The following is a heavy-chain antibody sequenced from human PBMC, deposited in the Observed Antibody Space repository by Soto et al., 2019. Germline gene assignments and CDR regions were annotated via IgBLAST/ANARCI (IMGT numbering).Heavy chain of an antibody. CDR1: GGTFSSYA. J-gene: IGHJ6*02. V-gene: IGHV1-69*01. Sequence: QVQLVQSGAEVKKPGSSVKVSCKASGGTFSSYAISWVRQAPGQGLEWMGGIIPIFGTANYAQKFQGRVTITADESTSTGYMELSSLRSEDTAVYYCARGTYGSGSYYYYYYGMDVWGQGTTVTVSS. CDR3: ARGTYGSGSYYYYYYGMDV. CDR2: IIPIFGTA. D-gene: IGHD3-10*01.